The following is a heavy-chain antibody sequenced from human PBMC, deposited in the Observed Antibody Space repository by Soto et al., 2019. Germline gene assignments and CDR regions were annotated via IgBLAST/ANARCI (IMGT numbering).Heavy chain of an antibody. CDR2: ISASGGGT. Sequence: GGSLRLSCAASGFILSDYYVDLFRQAPGKGLEWVSAISASGGGTYYADSVKGRFTISRDNSKNTLYLQMNSLRAEDTAVYYCANLVGTGEMPGGMEVWGQGTTVTVSS. D-gene: IGHD1-26*01. J-gene: IGHJ6*02. CDR1: GFILSDYY. CDR3: ANLVGTGEMPGGMEV. V-gene: IGHV3-23*01.